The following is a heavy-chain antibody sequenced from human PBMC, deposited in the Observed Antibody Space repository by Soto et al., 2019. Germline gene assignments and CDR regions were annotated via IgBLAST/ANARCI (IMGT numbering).Heavy chain of an antibody. J-gene: IGHJ4*02. D-gene: IGHD5-12*01. CDR2: IYYSGST. CDR1: GGSISSGGYY. V-gene: IGHV4-31*03. CDR3: AIGDSGYDYYY. Sequence: PSETLSLTCTVSGGSISSGGYYWSWIRQHPGKGLEWIGYIYYSGSTYYNPSLKSRVTISVDTPKNQFSLKLSSVTAADTAVYYCAIGDSGYDYYYWGQGTLVTVSS.